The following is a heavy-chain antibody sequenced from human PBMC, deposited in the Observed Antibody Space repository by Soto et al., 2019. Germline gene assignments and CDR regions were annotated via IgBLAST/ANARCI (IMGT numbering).Heavy chain of an antibody. J-gene: IGHJ6*02. Sequence: SQTLSLTCAISGDSVSSNSAAWNWIRQSPSRGLEWLGRTYYRSKWYNDCAVSVKSRITINPDTSKNQFSLQLNSVTPEDTAVYYCARGKIAVAGRHYYYYYGMDVWGQGTTVTVSS. V-gene: IGHV6-1*01. CDR2: TYYRSKWYN. D-gene: IGHD6-19*01. CDR3: ARGKIAVAGRHYYYYYGMDV. CDR1: GDSVSSNSAA.